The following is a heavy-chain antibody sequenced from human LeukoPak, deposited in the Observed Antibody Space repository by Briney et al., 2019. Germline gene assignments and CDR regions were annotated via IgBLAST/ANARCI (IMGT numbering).Heavy chain of an antibody. CDR1: GYTFTGYY. J-gene: IGHJ4*02. CDR2: INPNSGGT. V-gene: IGHV1-2*02. Sequence: ASVKVSCKASGYTFTGYYMHWVRQAPGQGLEWMGWINPNSGGTNYAQKFQGRVTMTRDTSISTAYMELSRLRSDDTAVYYCAREKYCSSTSCYGYFDYWGQGTLVTVSS. D-gene: IGHD2-2*01. CDR3: AREKYCSSTSCYGYFDY.